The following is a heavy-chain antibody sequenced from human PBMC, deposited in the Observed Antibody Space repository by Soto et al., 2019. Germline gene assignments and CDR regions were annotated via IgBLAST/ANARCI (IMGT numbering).Heavy chain of an antibody. CDR3: TTDHPSRDIVVVVAANYYYYGMDV. CDR2: IKSKTDGGTT. V-gene: IGHV3-15*01. J-gene: IGHJ6*02. Sequence: PGGSLRLSCAASGFTFSNAWMSWVRQAPGKGLEWVGRIKSKTDGGTTDYAAPVKGRFTISRDDSKNTLYLQMNSLKTEDTAVYYCTTDHPSRDIVVVVAANYYYYGMDVWGQGTTVNVS. CDR1: GFTFSNAW. D-gene: IGHD2-15*01.